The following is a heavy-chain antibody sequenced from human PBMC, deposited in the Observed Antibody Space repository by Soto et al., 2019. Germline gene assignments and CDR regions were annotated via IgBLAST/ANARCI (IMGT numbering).Heavy chain of an antibody. J-gene: IGHJ4*02. V-gene: IGHV3-11*01. CDR2: ISSSGSTI. CDR3: ASSDSSGYYYEPTFDY. CDR1: VFTFSDYY. Sequence: GGALRLSCAASVFTFSDYYMSWIRQAPGKGLEWVSYISSSGSTIYYADSVKGRFTISRDNAKNSLYLQMNSLRAEDTAVYYCASSDSSGYYYEPTFDYWGQGTLVTVSS. D-gene: IGHD3-22*01.